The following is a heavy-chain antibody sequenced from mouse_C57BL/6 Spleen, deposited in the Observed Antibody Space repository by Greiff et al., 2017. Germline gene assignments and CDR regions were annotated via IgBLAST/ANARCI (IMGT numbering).Heavy chain of an antibody. CDR1: GYTFTDYN. J-gene: IGHJ2*01. CDR3: ARRYYGNPYYFDY. CDR2: INPNNGGT. Sequence: EVKLQESGPELVKPGASVKIPCKASGYTFTDYNMDWVKQSHGKSLEWIGDINPNNGGTIYNQKFKGKATLTVDKSSSTAYMELRSLTSEDTAVYYCARRYYGNPYYFDYWGQGTTLTVSS. D-gene: IGHD2-1*01. V-gene: IGHV1-18*01.